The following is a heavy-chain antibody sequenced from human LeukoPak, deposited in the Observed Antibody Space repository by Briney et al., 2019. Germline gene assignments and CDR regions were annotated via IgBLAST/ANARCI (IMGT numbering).Heavy chain of an antibody. Sequence: SETLSLTCTVSGGSISSYYWSWIRQPAVKGLEWIWRIYTSGSTNYNPSLKRRRTISVDKYKNQFSLKMSYVTGAEADVYYFARASYDSSGSNAFDIWGRGTMVTVSS. V-gene: IGHV4-4*07. CDR2: IYTSGST. CDR3: ARASYDSSGSNAFDI. D-gene: IGHD3-22*01. J-gene: IGHJ3*02. CDR1: GGSISSYY.